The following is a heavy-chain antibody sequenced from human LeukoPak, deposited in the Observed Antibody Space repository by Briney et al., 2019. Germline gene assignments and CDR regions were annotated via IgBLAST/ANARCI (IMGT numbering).Heavy chain of an antibody. Sequence: PSETLSLTCTVSGGSISSPYWSWIRQPPGKGLEWIGYIYDSGSTNYNPSLKSRVAISVDTSKNHFSLKLNSVTAADTAVYYCAGELKAGNTGYFFDYWGQGTLVPVPS. CDR2: IYDSGST. CDR3: AGELKAGNTGYFFDY. V-gene: IGHV4-59*11. CDR1: GGSISSPY. J-gene: IGHJ4*02. D-gene: IGHD6-19*01.